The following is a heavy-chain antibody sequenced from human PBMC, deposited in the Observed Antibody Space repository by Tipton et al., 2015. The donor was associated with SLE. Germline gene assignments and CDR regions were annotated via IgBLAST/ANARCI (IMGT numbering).Heavy chain of an antibody. CDR2: ISSSGYTI. V-gene: IGHV3-11*04. CDR3: ARVGPYGDYSGD. CDR1: GFTFSDYY. Sequence: SLRLSCAASGFTFSDYYMSWIRQAPGKGLEWVSYISSSGYTIYYADSVKGRFTISRDNAKKSLYLQMNSLRAEDTAVYYCARVGPYGDYSGDWGQGTLVTVSS. J-gene: IGHJ4*02. D-gene: IGHD4-17*01.